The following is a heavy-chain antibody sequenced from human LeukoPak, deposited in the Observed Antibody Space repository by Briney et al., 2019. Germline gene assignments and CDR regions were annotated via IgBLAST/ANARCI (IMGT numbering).Heavy chain of an antibody. V-gene: IGHV3-74*03. J-gene: IGHJ5*02. Sequence: GGSLRLSCAASGFTFSSYWIHWVRQAPGKGLVWVSRINADGSSTTYADSVKGRFTISRDNAKNTLYLQMNSLRAEDTAVYYCARGPSHWFDPWGQGTLVTVSS. CDR3: ARGPSHWFDP. CDR2: INADGSST. CDR1: GFTFSSYW.